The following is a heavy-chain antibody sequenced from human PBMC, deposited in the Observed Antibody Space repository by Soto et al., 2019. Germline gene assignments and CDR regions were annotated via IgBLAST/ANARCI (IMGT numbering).Heavy chain of an antibody. CDR2: IYYSGST. V-gene: IGHV4-59*01. D-gene: IGHD7-27*01. J-gene: IGHJ4*02. CDR3: ARDKWGSSHIDY. CDR1: GGSISSYY. Sequence: NPSETLSLTCTVSGGSISSYYWSWIRQPPGKGLEWIGYIYYSGSTNYNPSLKSRVTISVDTSKNQFSLKLSSVTAADTTVYYCARDKWGSSHIDYWGQGTLVTVSS.